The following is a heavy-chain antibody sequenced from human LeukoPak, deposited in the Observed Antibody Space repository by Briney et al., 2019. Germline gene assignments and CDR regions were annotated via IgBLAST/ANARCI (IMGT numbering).Heavy chain of an antibody. V-gene: IGHV4-39*01. J-gene: IGHJ4*02. D-gene: IGHD2-15*01. CDR3: ARQAPCSGGSCYPASLDY. CDR1: GGSISSSSYY. CDR2: IYYSGST. Sequence: SETLSLTCTVSGGSISSSSYYWGWIRQPPGKGLEWIGSIYYSGSTYYNPSLKSRVTISVDTSKSQFSLKLSSVTAADTAVYYCARQAPCSGGSCYPASLDYWGQGTLVTVSS.